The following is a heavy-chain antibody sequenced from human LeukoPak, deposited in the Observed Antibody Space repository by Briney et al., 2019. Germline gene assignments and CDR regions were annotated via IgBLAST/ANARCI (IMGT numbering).Heavy chain of an antibody. V-gene: IGHV3-21*01. CDR2: ISSSSSYI. D-gene: IGHD3-22*01. J-gene: IGHJ3*02. CDR3: ARPYYYDSSGYLGAFDI. CDR1: GSTFSSYS. Sequence: PGGSLRLSCAASGSTFSSYSMNWVRQAPGKGLEWVSSISSSSSYIYYADSVKGRFTISRDNAKNSLYLQMNSLRAEDTAVYYCARPYYYDSSGYLGAFDIWGQGTMVTVSS.